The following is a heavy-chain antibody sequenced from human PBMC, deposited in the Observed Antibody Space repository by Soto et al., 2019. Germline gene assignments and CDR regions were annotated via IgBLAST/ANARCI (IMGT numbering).Heavy chain of an antibody. CDR3: ARDQVATTPSYYYYYGLDV. Sequence: ASVKVSCKASGYTFTSYAMHWVRQAPXQRLEWMGWINAGNGNTKYSQKFQDRVTITRDPSATTAYMELRSLSSEDTGVYYCARDQVATTPSYYYYYGLDVWGQGTTVTVSS. CDR1: GYTFTSYA. D-gene: IGHD2-15*01. V-gene: IGHV1-3*01. J-gene: IGHJ6*02. CDR2: INAGNGNT.